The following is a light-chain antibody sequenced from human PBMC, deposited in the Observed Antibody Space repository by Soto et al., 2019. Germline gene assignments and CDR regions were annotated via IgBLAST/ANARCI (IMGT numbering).Light chain of an antibody. CDR3: SSYTTSSTRV. CDR1: SSDVGAYDF. V-gene: IGLV2-14*03. Sequence: SALAQPASVSGSPGQSITLSCTGTSSDVGAYDFVSWYQQHPDKAPKLMIYEVSNRPSGVSYRFSGSKSVNTATLTISGLQAEDEADYYCSSYTTSSTRVFGTGTKVTVL. J-gene: IGLJ1*01. CDR2: EVS.